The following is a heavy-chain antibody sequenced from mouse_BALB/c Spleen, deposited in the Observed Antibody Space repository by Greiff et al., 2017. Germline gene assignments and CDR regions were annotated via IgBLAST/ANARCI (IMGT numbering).Heavy chain of an antibody. CDR1: GFNIKDYY. CDR2: IDPENGNT. D-gene: IGHD1-1*01. CDR3: ARGYYGSSSWFAY. Sequence: VQLKQSGAELVRPGALVKLSCKASGFNIKDYYMHWVKQRPEQGLEWIGWIDPENGNTIYDPKFQGKASITADTSSNTAYLQLSSLTSEDTAVYYCARGYYGSSSWFAYWGQGTLVTVSA. J-gene: IGHJ3*01. V-gene: IGHV14-1*02.